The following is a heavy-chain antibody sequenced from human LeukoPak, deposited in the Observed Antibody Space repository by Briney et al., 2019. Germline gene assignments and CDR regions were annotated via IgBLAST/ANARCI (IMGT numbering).Heavy chain of an antibody. V-gene: IGHV5-51*01. J-gene: IGHJ4*02. Sequence: GESLKISCKGSGYSFTNYWIGWVRQMPGKGLEWMGIIYPGDSDTTYSPSFQGQVSISTDKSINTASLQWSSLKASDTAMYYCAIPYFYGSGSSNYYFGYWGQGTLVTVSS. D-gene: IGHD3-10*01. CDR2: IYPGDSDT. CDR1: GYSFTNYW. CDR3: AIPYFYGSGSSNYYFGY.